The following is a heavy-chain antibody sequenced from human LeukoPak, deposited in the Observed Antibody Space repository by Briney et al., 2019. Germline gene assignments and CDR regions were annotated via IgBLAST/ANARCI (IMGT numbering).Heavy chain of an antibody. CDR2: INPNSGGT. Sequence: GASVKVSCKASAYSFTDYYIHWVRQAPGQGLEWMGWINPNSGGTNYAQKFQGRVTMTRDTSISTAYMELSRLRSDDTAVYYCAKGWQWLQIEYWGQGTLVTVSS. D-gene: IGHD6-19*01. J-gene: IGHJ4*02. V-gene: IGHV1-2*02. CDR1: AYSFTDYY. CDR3: AKGWQWLQIEY.